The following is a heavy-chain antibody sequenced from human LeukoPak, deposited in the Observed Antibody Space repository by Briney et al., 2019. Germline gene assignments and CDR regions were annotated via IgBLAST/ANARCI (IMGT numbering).Heavy chain of an antibody. CDR2: INHSGST. Sequence: SETLSLTCAVYGGSFSGYYWNWIRQPPGKGLEWIGEINHSGSTNYNPSLKSRVTISVDTSKNQFSLKLSSVTAADTAVYYCAGGLGPPSVVPAAMDYWGQGTLVTVSS. D-gene: IGHD2-2*01. CDR3: AGGLGPPSVVPAAMDY. CDR1: GGSFSGYY. J-gene: IGHJ4*02. V-gene: IGHV4-34*01.